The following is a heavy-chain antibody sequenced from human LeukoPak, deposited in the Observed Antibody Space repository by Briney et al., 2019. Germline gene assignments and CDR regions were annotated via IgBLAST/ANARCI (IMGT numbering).Heavy chain of an antibody. D-gene: IGHD4-11*01. Sequence: SETLSLTCTVSGGSISGYYWNWIRQSPEKGLEWIGYIYRSGTINFNPSLKARVTMSIDTSKNQFSLKLSSVTAADTAVYYCAKSRSLGLQYFDTWGQGTPATVSS. CDR2: IYRSGTI. CDR1: GGSISGYY. J-gene: IGHJ4*02. CDR3: AKSRSLGLQYFDT. V-gene: IGHV4-59*01.